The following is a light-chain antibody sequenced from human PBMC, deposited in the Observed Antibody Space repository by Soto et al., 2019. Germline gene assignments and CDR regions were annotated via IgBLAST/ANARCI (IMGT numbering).Light chain of an antibody. CDR3: QQYGSTALT. CDR1: QSVITY. V-gene: IGKV3-20*01. Sequence: ESGLTQSPGTLSLSPGERATLSCRASQSVITYLAWYQQNPGQAPRLLIYGASSRATGIPDRFSSSGSGTDFTLTNSSLEPEDVVVDYCQQYGSTALTFGGGTKVEIK. J-gene: IGKJ4*01. CDR2: GAS.